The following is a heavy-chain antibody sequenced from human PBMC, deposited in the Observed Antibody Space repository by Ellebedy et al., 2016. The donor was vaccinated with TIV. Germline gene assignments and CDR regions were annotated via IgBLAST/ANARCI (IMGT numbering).Heavy chain of an antibody. J-gene: IGHJ6*02. CDR2: IFYSGST. V-gene: IGHV4-59*01. CDR1: GGSISSYY. CDR3: ATSRHPLYGMDV. Sequence: MPSETLSLTCTASGGSISSYYLHWIRQPPGKGLEWSGYIFYSGSTKYNPSLKSRVTISVDTSKDQFSLKLSSVTAADTAVYYCATSRHPLYGMDVWGQGTTVTVSS.